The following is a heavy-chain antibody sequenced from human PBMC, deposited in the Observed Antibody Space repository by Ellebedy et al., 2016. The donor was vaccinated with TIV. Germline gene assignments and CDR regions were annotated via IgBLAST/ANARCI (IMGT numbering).Heavy chain of an antibody. D-gene: IGHD3-22*01. V-gene: IGHV4-39*01. CDR3: ARQNQWLSPGSLY. J-gene: IGHJ4*02. Sequence: MPSETLSLTCTVSGGSISSSSYYRGWIRQPPGKGLEWIGSIYYSGSTYYNPSLKSRVTISVDTSKNQFSLKLSSVTAADTAVYYCARQNQWLSPGSLYWGQGTLVTVSS. CDR1: GGSISSSSYY. CDR2: IYYSGST.